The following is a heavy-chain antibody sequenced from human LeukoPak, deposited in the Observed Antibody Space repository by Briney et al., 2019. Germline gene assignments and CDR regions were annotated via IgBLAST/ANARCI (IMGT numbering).Heavy chain of an antibody. D-gene: IGHD6-13*01. V-gene: IGHV3-30*01. Sequence: GGSLRLSCAASGFTFSSYAMHWVRQAPGKGLEWVAVISYDGSNKYYADSVKGRFTISRDNSKNTLYLQMNSLRAEDTAVYYCARDPAGSSWHFDYWGQGTLVTVSP. CDR2: ISYDGSNK. J-gene: IGHJ4*02. CDR1: GFTFSSYA. CDR3: ARDPAGSSWHFDY.